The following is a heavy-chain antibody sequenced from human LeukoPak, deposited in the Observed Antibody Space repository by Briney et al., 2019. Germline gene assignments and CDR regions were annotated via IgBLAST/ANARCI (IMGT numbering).Heavy chain of an antibody. CDR2: IKQDGSEK. D-gene: IGHD3-22*01. Sequence: PGGSLRLSCAASGFTFSSYWMSWVRQAPGKGLEWVANIKQDGSEKYYVDSVKGRFTISRDNAKNSLCLQMNSLRAEDTAVYYCATEGDYYDSSGEVAYWGQGTLVTVSS. J-gene: IGHJ4*02. CDR3: ATEGDYYDSSGEVAY. CDR1: GFTFSSYW. V-gene: IGHV3-7*01.